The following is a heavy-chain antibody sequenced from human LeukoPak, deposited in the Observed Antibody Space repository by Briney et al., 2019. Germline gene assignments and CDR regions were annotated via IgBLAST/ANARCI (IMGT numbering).Heavy chain of an antibody. CDR1: GFIFSGSA. CDR3: TRHQGAGGSGVDY. J-gene: IGHJ4*02. D-gene: IGHD2-15*01. V-gene: IGHV3-73*01. CDR2: IRSKANNYAT. Sequence: GGSLRPSCAASGFIFSGSAMHWVRQASGKGLEWVGRIRSKANNYATTYAASVKGRFTISRDDSKNTAYLQMNSLKTEDTAVYYCTRHQGAGGSGVDYWGQGTLVTVSS.